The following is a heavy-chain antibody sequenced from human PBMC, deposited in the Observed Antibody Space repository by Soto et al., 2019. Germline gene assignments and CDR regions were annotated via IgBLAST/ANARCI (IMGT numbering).Heavy chain of an antibody. CDR1: GGSLNSYF. V-gene: IGHV4-34*01. J-gene: IGHJ4*02. CDR3: VRGQWLPRGEN. CDR2: INHSGTS. D-gene: IGHD6-19*01. Sequence: HVQLQQWGAGLLKPSETLSLTCVVYGGSLNSYFWTWIRQPPGKGLEWIGEINHSGTSNYNPSLKGRATISIDMSENQFSLRLTSVTDADTAVYYCVRGQWLPRGENWGQGTLVTVSS.